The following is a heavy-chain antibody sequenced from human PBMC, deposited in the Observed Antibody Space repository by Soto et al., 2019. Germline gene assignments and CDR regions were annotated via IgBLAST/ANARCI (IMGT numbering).Heavy chain of an antibody. CDR2: IIPIFGTA. CDR3: ARPPYSNYYYYGMDV. V-gene: IGHV1-69*12. J-gene: IGHJ6*02. D-gene: IGHD4-4*01. Sequence: QVPLVQSGAEVKKPGSSVKVSCKASGGTFSSYAISWVRQAPGQGLEWMGGIIPIFGTANYAQKFQGRVTITADESTSTAYRELSSLRSEDTAVYYCARPPYSNYYYYGMDVWGQGTTVTVSS. CDR1: GGTFSSYA.